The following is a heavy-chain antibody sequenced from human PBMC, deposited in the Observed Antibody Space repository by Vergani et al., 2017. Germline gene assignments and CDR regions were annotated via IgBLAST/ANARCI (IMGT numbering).Heavy chain of an antibody. CDR1: GGTFSSSA. CDR2: IIPIFGTA. J-gene: IGHJ1*01. Sequence: QVQLVQSGAEVKKPWSSVKVSCKASGGTFSSSAISWVRQAPGQGLEWMGRIIPIFGTANYAQKFRGRVTITADESTSTAYMELSSLRSEDTAVYYCASPPVAAAGMYQAAEDEYFQHWGQGTLVTVSS. CDR3: ASPPVAAAGMYQAAEDEYFQH. V-gene: IGHV1-69*13. D-gene: IGHD6-13*01.